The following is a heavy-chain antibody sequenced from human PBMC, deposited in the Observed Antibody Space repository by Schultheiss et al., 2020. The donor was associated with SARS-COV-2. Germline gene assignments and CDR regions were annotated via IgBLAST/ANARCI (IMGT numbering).Heavy chain of an antibody. V-gene: IGHV2-5*01. CDR2: IYWNDDK. J-gene: IGHJ6*02. CDR1: GFSLSTGGVG. Sequence: SGPTLVKPTQTLTLTCTFSGFSLSTGGVGVGWIRQPPGEALEWLALIYWNDDKRYSPSLKSRLTITKDTSKNQVVLTMTNMDPVDTATYYCARDITGVRYYYGMDVWGQGTTVTVSS. CDR3: ARDITGVRYYYGMDV. D-gene: IGHD1-14*01.